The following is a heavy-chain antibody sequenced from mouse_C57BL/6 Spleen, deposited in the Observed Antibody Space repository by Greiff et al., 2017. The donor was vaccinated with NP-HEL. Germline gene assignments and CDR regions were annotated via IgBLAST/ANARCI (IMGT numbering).Heavy chain of an antibody. CDR1: GYTFTDYY. D-gene: IGHD2-3*01. CDR2: INPNNGGT. J-gene: IGHJ3*01. V-gene: IGHV1-26*01. Sequence: EVKLQQSGPELVKPGASVKISCKASGYTFTDYYMNWVKQSHGKSLEWIGDINPNNGGTSYNQKFKGKATLTVDKSSSTAYMELRSLTSEDSAVYYCARSYDGYYAWFAYWGQGTLVTVSA. CDR3: ARSYDGYYAWFAY.